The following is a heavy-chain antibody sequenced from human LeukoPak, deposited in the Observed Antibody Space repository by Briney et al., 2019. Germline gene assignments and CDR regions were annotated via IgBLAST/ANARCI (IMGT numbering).Heavy chain of an antibody. V-gene: IGHV4-61*05. Sequence: SETLSLTCTVSGGSISSSSYYWGWIRQPPGKGLEWIGYTYTSASTNYNPSLKSRVTISVDTSKNQFSLKLSSATAADTAVYYCARHRVYSSSSIALDYWGQGTLVTVSS. CDR2: TYTSAST. CDR1: GGSISSSSYY. J-gene: IGHJ4*02. CDR3: ARHRVYSSSSIALDY. D-gene: IGHD6-6*01.